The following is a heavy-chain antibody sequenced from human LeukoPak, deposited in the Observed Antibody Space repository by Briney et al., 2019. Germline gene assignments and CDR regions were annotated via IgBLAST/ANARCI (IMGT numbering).Heavy chain of an antibody. V-gene: IGHV4-61*08. CDR2: IFYSGST. J-gene: IGHJ5*02. Sequence: SETLSLTCTVSGGSISSGGYYWSWIRQPPGKGLEWIGYIFYSGSTIYNPSLRSRVTISVDTSKNQLSLKLTSVTAADTAVYYCARRGYSTSGGHWFDPWGQGTLVTVSS. D-gene: IGHD6-13*01. CDR3: ARRGYSTSGGHWFDP. CDR1: GGSISSGGYY.